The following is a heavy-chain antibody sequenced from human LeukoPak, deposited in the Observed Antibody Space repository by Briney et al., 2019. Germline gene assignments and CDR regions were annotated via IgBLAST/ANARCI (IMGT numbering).Heavy chain of an antibody. J-gene: IGHJ4*02. Sequence: SQTLSLTCAISGDSVSSNSAAWNWIRQSPSRGLEWLGRTYYRSKWYNDYAVSVKSRITINPDTSKNQFSLQLNSVTPEDTAVYYCARDDLHEDTYYDFWSGYYLRRYYFDYWGQGTLVTVSS. CDR1: GDSVSSNSAA. CDR3: ARDDLHEDTYYDFWSGYYLRRYYFDY. V-gene: IGHV6-1*01. D-gene: IGHD3-3*01. CDR2: TYYRSKWYN.